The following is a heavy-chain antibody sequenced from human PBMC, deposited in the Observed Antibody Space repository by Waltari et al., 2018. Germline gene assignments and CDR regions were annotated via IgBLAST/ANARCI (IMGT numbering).Heavy chain of an antibody. D-gene: IGHD7-27*01. CDR2: IYSGGRT. V-gene: IGHV3-53*01. CDR3: ARIITGDRDY. J-gene: IGHJ4*02. CDR1: GLSVSSNY. Sequence: EVQLVESGGGLIQPGWSLRLSCAAFGLSVSSNYLSWVRQAPGKGLEWVSAIYSGGRTNYADSVKGRCTISRDNSKNTVYLQMNSLRTEDTAVYFCARIITGDRDYWGQGTLVTVSS.